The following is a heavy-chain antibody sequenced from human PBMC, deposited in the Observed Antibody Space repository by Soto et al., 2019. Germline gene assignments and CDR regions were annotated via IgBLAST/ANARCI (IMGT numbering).Heavy chain of an antibody. V-gene: IGHV6-1*01. CDR3: ARGSWDDVSGHYYMDV. D-gene: IGHD1-1*01. J-gene: IGHJ6*03. CDR1: GDSVSSNSAG. CDR2: TYYKSKWYY. Sequence: QTLSLTCDISGDSVSSNSAGWNWIRQTPSRGLEWLGRTYYKSKWYYTYAASVKSRITVSPDTSKNQFSLQLTTVTPEDTAVYYCARGSWDDVSGHYYMDVWDKGTTVTVSS.